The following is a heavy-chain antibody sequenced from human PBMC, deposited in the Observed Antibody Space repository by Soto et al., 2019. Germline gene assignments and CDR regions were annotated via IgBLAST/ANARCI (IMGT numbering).Heavy chain of an antibody. Sequence: QEQLVESGGDVVQPGRSLRLSCAASGFTFSSYGMHWVRQAPGKGLEWVAVIWFDGSNKYYAASVKGRFTISRDNSKNTVDLQMDSLRADDTAVYYCARRRSTVITAWFYHGMDIWGRGTTVTVSS. V-gene: IGHV3-33*01. D-gene: IGHD4-17*01. CDR1: GFTFSSYG. J-gene: IGHJ6*02. CDR2: IWFDGSNK. CDR3: ARRRSTVITAWFYHGMDI.